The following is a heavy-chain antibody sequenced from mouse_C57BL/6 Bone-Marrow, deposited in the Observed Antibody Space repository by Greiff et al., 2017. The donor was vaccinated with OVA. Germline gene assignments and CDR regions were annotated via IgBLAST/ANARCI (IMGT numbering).Heavy chain of an antibody. CDR1: GYTFTDYE. D-gene: IGHD2-5*01. J-gene: IGHJ4*01. V-gene: IGHV1-15*01. CDR3: TRGYSNYYAMDY. Sequence: VQLVESGAELVRPGASVTLSCKASGYTFTDYEMHWVKQTPVHGLEWIGAIDPETGGTAYNQKFKGKAILTADKSSSTAYMELRSLTSEDSAVYCCTRGYSNYYAMDYWGQGTSVTVSS. CDR2: IDPETGGT.